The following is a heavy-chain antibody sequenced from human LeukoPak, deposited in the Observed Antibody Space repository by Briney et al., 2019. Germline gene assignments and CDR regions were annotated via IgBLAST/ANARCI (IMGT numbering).Heavy chain of an antibody. CDR1: GFTFSSYA. J-gene: IGHJ4*02. Sequence: GGSLRLSCAASGFTFSSYAMSWVRQAPGKGLEWVSAISGSGGSTYYADSVKGRFTISRDNSENTLYLQMNSLRAGDTAVYYCAKDQAVAGKGWYFDYWGQGTLVTVSS. CDR2: ISGSGGST. V-gene: IGHV3-23*01. CDR3: AKDQAVAGKGWYFDY. D-gene: IGHD6-19*01.